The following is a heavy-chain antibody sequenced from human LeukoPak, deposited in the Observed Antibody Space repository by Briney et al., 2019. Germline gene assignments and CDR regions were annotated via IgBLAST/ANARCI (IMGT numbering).Heavy chain of an antibody. J-gene: IGHJ4*02. CDR1: GGTFSSYA. Sequence: ASVKVSCKASGGTFSSYAISWVRQAPGQGLEWMGWINPNSSGTNYAQEFQGRFTMTRDTSITTAYMELSRLRSDDTAIYYCAYSSSWAIDYWGQGTLVTVSS. D-gene: IGHD6-13*01. V-gene: IGHV1-2*02. CDR2: INPNSSGT. CDR3: AYSSSWAIDY.